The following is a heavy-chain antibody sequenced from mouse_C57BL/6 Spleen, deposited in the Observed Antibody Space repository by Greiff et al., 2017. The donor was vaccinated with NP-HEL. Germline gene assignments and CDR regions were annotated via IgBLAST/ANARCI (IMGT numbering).Heavy chain of an antibody. CDR1: GYTFTSYW. J-gene: IGHJ2*01. CDR3: ARSPTGYQVVYFDY. Sequence: QVQLQQPGTELVKPGASVKLSCKASGYTFTSYWMHWVKQRPGQGLEWIGNINPSNGGTNYNEKVKSKATLTVDKSSSTAYMQLSSLTSEDSAVYYCARSPTGYQVVYFDYWGQGTTLTVSS. CDR2: INPSNGGT. D-gene: IGHD3-2*02. V-gene: IGHV1-53*01.